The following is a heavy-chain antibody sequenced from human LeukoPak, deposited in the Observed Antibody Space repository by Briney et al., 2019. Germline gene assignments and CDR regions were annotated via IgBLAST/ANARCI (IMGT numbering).Heavy chain of an antibody. V-gene: IGHV3-30*18. D-gene: IGHD3-10*01. Sequence: QAGRSLRLSCAASGFTFSSYGMHWVRQAPGKGLEWVAVISYDGSNKYYADSVKGRFTISRDNSKNTLYLQMNSLRAEDTAVYYCAKDPAVRGVIIPLNWFDPWGQGTLVNVSS. J-gene: IGHJ5*02. CDR3: AKDPAVRGVIIPLNWFDP. CDR2: ISYDGSNK. CDR1: GFTFSSYG.